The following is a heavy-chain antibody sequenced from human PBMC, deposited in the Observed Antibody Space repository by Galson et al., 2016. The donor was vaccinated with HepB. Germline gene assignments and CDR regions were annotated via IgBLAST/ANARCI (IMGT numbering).Heavy chain of an antibody. CDR3: TRAATVDQDFYYYAMDV. CDR2: VSFDGRKK. CDR1: GFTFSNYA. J-gene: IGHJ6*02. D-gene: IGHD4-23*01. Sequence: SLRLSCAVSGFTFSNYAMHWVRQAPGKGLEWVAVVSFDGRKKYYADSMKGRFTISRDNAKNTLYLQMNSLRAEDTAVYYCTRAATVDQDFYYYAMDVWGQGTTVTVSS. V-gene: IGHV3-30*04.